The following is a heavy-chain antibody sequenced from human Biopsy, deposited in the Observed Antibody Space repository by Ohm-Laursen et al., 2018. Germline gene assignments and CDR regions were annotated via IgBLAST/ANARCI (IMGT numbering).Heavy chain of an antibody. CDR2: IHGDDNK. Sequence: TQTLTLTFSFSGFSLTNGGLSVGWIRQSPGRALEWLGLIHGDDNKRYSPSLKSRLLITKDTSKNQVVLTLTNVDPVDTGTYYCAHRQKWTFDFWGQGTLVTVSS. CDR1: GFSLTNGGLS. J-gene: IGHJ4*02. D-gene: IGHD1-26*01. CDR3: AHRQKWTFDF. V-gene: IGHV2-5*02.